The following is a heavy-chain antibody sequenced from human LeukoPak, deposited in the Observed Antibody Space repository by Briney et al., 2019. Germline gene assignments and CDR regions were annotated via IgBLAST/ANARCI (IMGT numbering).Heavy chain of an antibody. J-gene: IGHJ4*02. D-gene: IGHD6-6*01. Sequence: PGGSMRLSCAASGFTFSSYAMSWVRQAPGKGLEWVSAISGSGGSTYYADSVKGRFTISRDKSKNTVYLQMNSLRAEDTAVYYCAKDRSGVIAARRWGFDYWGQGTLVTVSS. V-gene: IGHV3-23*01. CDR3: AKDRSGVIAARRWGFDY. CDR2: ISGSGGST. CDR1: GFTFSSYA.